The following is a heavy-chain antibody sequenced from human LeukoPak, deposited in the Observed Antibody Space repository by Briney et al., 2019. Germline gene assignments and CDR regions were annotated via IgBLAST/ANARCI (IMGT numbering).Heavy chain of an antibody. CDR1: GGSISSSSYY. D-gene: IGHD3-10*01. Sequence: SETLSLTCTVSGGSISSSSYYWGWVRQPPGKGLEWIGYIYYNGDTHYNPSLNSRLSMSVDTPKKQFSLNLRSVTAADTAVYYCVRGPYGSSISNWFDPWGQGTLVTVSS. CDR3: VRGPYGSSISNWFDP. V-gene: IGHV4-61*05. J-gene: IGHJ5*02. CDR2: IYYNGDT.